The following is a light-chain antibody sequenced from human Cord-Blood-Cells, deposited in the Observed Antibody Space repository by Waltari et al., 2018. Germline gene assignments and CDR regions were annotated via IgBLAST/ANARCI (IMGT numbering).Light chain of an antibody. V-gene: IGKV1-39*01. Sequence: VTITCRASQSISSYLNWYQQKPGKAPKLLIYAASSLQSGVPSRYSGSGSGTDFTLTISSLQPEDFATYYCQQSYSTPYSFGQGTKLEIK. CDR1: QSISSY. J-gene: IGKJ2*03. CDR3: QQSYSTPYS. CDR2: AAS.